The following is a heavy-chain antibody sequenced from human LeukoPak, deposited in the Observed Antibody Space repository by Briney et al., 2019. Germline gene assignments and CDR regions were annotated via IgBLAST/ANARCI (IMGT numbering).Heavy chain of an antibody. CDR3: AKVRIDYYDSSGLIDY. Sequence: SETLSLTCAVSGGSISGSNWWSWVRQPPGKGLEWIGEIYHSGSTNYNPSLKSRVTISVDKSKNQFSLKLSSVTAADTAVYYCAKVRIDYYDSSGLIDYWGQGTLVTVSS. V-gene: IGHV4-4*02. CDR2: IYHSGST. J-gene: IGHJ4*02. CDR1: GGSISGSNW. D-gene: IGHD3-22*01.